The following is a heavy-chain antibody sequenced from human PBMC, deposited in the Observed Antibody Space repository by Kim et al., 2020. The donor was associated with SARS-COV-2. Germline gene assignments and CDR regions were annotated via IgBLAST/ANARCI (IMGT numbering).Heavy chain of an antibody. CDR2: INPNSGGT. Sequence: ASVKVSCKASGYTFTGYYMHWVRQAPGQGLEWMGWINPNSGGTNYAQKFQGRVTMTRDTSISTAYMELGRLRSDDTAVYYCARGKQLGPEGYYGMDVWGQGTTVTVSS. CDR1: GYTFTGYY. V-gene: IGHV1-2*02. J-gene: IGHJ6*02. D-gene: IGHD6-13*01. CDR3: ARGKQLGPEGYYGMDV.